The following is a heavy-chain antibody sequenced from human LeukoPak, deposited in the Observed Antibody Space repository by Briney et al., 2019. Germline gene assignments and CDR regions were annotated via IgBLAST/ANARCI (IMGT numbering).Heavy chain of an antibody. J-gene: IGHJ4*02. CDR3: ARGSEDL. Sequence: PSETLSLTCAVYGGSFSGYYWSWIRQPPGKGLEWIGEINHSGSTNYNPSLKSRVTISVDTSKNQFSLKLSSVTAADTAVYYCARGSEDLWGQGTLVTVSS. CDR2: INHSGST. V-gene: IGHV4-34*01. D-gene: IGHD2-15*01. CDR1: GGSFSGYY.